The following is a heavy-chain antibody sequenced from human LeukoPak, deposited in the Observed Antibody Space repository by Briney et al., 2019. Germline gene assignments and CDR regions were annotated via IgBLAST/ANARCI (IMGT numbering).Heavy chain of an antibody. CDR3: ARDHGTDGTTCTLNFDC. V-gene: IGHV1-2*02. CDR1: GYRFTSYY. Sequence: GASVKVSCKASGYRFTSYYIHWVRQAPGQGLEWMGWINPNNGATKYAQKFQGGVTLTTDTSLTTVFMELTWLTSDDTATYYCARDHGTDGTTCTLNFDCWGQGTLVTVSS. D-gene: IGHD1-1*01. CDR2: INPNNGAT. J-gene: IGHJ4*02.